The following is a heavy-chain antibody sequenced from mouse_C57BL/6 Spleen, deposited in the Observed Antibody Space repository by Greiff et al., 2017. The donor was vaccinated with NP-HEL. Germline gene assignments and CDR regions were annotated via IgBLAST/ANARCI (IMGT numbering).Heavy chain of an antibody. CDR3: TRSVGLRRGCAY. CDR1: GYTFTDYE. CDR2: IDPETGGT. J-gene: IGHJ3*01. V-gene: IGHV1-15*01. Sequence: QVQLKQSGAELVRPGASVTLSCKASGYTFTDYEMHWVKQTPVHGLEWIGAIDPETGGTAYNQKFKGKAILTADKSSSTAYMELRSQTSEDSAVYYCTRSVGLRRGCAYWGQGTLVTVSA. D-gene: IGHD2-4*01.